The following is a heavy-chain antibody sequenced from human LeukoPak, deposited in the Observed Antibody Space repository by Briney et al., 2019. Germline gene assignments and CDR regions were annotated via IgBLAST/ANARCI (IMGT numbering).Heavy chain of an antibody. CDR2: ISWNSGSI. J-gene: IGHJ6*03. Sequence: GGSLRLSCAASGFTFSSYAMSWVRQAPGKGLEWVSGISWNSGSIGYADSVKGRFTISRDSAKNSLYLQMNSLRAEDTALYYCAKDMNWNYGYYYMDVWGKGTTVTVSS. D-gene: IGHD1-7*01. CDR1: GFTFSSYA. V-gene: IGHV3-9*01. CDR3: AKDMNWNYGYYYMDV.